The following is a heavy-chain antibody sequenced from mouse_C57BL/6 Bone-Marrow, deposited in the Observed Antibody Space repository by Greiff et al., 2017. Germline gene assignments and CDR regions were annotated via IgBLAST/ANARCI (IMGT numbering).Heavy chain of an antibody. J-gene: IGHJ4*01. V-gene: IGHV1-5*01. Sequence: EVQLQQSGTVLARPGASVKMSCKTSGYTFTSYWMHWVKQRPGQGLEWIGAIYPGNSDTSYNQKFKGKAKLTAVTSASTAYMELISLTNEDSAVYNCANNWDVYYAMDYWGQGTSVTVSS. D-gene: IGHD4-1*01. CDR1: GYTFTSYW. CDR2: IYPGNSDT. CDR3: ANNWDVYYAMDY.